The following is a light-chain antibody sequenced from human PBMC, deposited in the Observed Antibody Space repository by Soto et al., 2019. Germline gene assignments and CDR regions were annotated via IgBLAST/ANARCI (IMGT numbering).Light chain of an antibody. CDR2: DAT. CDR3: LQYNTFPQS. V-gene: IGKV1-5*01. J-gene: IGKJ2*03. Sequence: DIQMTQSPSTLSASIGDSVTLTCRASQIIARWLAWYQQKPGKAPNLVIYDATKLQSGVPSRFSATASGAEFTLHISGLQAEDFATYYCLQYNTFPQSFCPGNRLEI. CDR1: QIIARW.